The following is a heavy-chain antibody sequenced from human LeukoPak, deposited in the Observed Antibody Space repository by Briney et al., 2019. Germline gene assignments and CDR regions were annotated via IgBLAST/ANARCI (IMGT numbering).Heavy chain of an antibody. Sequence: GWSLRLSCAASGFTFSSYSMNWVRQAPGKGLEWVSSISSSSSYIYYADSVKGRFTISRDNAKNSLYLQMNSLRAEDTAVYYCAKGASDIVVVTSIYYFDYWGQGTLVTVSS. D-gene: IGHD2-2*01. CDR2: ISSSSSYI. CDR1: GFTFSSYS. CDR3: AKGASDIVVVTSIYYFDY. J-gene: IGHJ4*02. V-gene: IGHV3-21*01.